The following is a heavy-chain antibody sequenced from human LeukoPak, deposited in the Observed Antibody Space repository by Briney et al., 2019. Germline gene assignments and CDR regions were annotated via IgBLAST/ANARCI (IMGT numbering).Heavy chain of an antibody. CDR1: GYAFTGYY. CDR2: INPNSGGT. D-gene: IGHD6-6*01. V-gene: IGHV1-2*02. J-gene: IGHJ3*02. Sequence: GASVKVSCKASGYAFTGYYMHWVRQAPGQGLEWMGWINPNSGGTNYAQKFQSRVTMTRDTSISTAYMELSRLRSDDTAVYYCARDKRIAVRRTDAFDIWGQGTMVTVSS. CDR3: ARDKRIAVRRTDAFDI.